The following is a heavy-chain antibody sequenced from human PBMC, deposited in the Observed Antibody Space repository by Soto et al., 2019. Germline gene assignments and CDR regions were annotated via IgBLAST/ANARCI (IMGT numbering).Heavy chain of an antibody. D-gene: IGHD2-2*01. CDR2: IIPIFGTA. J-gene: IGHJ4*02. Sequence: ASVKVSCKASGGTFSSYAISWVRQAPGQGLEWMGGIIPIFGTANYAQKFQGRVTITADESTSTAYMELSSLRSEDTAVYYCARDPLGCSSTSCYAYLPPHWGQGTLVTVSS. V-gene: IGHV1-69*13. CDR3: ARDPLGCSSTSCYAYLPPH. CDR1: GGTFSSYA.